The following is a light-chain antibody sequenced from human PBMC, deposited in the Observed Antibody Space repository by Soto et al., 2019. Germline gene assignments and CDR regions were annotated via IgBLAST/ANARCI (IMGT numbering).Light chain of an antibody. V-gene: IGKV3-20*01. CDR2: GAS. CDR1: QSVDSTF. J-gene: IGKJ1*01. Sequence: EIVLTQSPGSLSLSPGERATLSCRASQSVDSTFFAWYQKKPGQAPRLLIYGASKRATGIPDRFSGSGSGTDYTLTISRLEPEDFAVYYCQQYMSSVTFGQGTNVEIK. CDR3: QQYMSSVT.